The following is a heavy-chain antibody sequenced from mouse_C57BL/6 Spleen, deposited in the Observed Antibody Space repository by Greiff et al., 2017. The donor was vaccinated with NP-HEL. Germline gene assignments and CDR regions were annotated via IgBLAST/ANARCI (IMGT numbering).Heavy chain of an antibody. CDR2: ISDGGSYT. Sequence: EVQVVESGGGLVKPGGSLKLSCAASGFTFSSYAMSWVRQTPEKRLEWVATISDGGSYTYYPDNVKGRFTISRDNAKNNLYLQMSHLKSEDTAMYYCARDPSITTVVEGYFDVWGTGTTVTVSS. CDR1: GFTFSSYA. V-gene: IGHV5-4*01. J-gene: IGHJ1*03. D-gene: IGHD1-1*01. CDR3: ARDPSITTVVEGYFDV.